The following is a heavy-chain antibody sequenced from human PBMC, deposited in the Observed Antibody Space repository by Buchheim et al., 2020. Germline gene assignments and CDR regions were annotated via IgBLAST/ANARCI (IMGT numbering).Heavy chain of an antibody. CDR3: AREYCSSTSCSYFDY. Sequence: QVQLVESGGGVVQPGRSLRLSCAASGFAFSSYGMHWVRQAPGKGLEWVAIISYDETDKYYADSVEGRLTISRDNSKNTLYLQMNSLRAEDTAFYYCAREYCSSTSCSYFDYWGQGTL. CDR1: GFAFSSYG. J-gene: IGHJ4*02. D-gene: IGHD2-2*01. CDR2: ISYDETDK. V-gene: IGHV3-30*03.